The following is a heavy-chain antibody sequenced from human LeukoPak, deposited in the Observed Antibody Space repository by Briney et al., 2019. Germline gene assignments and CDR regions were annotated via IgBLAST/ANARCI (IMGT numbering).Heavy chain of an antibody. J-gene: IGHJ4*02. D-gene: IGHD6-13*01. CDR1: GFTFSSYG. CDR3: AKPLASSSWYSFDY. Sequence: PGRSLRLSCAASGFTFSSYGMHWFRQAPGKGLEWVAVISYDGSNKYYADSVKGRFTISRDNSKNTLYLQMNSLRAEDTAVYYCAKPLASSSWYSFDYWGQGTLVTVSS. V-gene: IGHV3-30*18. CDR2: ISYDGSNK.